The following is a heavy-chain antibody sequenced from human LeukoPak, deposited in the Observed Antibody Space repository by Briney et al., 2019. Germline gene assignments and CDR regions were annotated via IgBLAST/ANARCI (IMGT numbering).Heavy chain of an antibody. V-gene: IGHV3-23*01. CDR2: ITGGGSGI. Sequence: GGSLRLSCAAAGFTFSNYAMSWVRQAPGKGLEWLSVITGGGSGIYYADSMKSPSTISRDNSKNTLYLQINSLMDKDTAVYYCAKWGDYDVLTGYYGSDYWGQGTLVTVSS. D-gene: IGHD3-9*01. CDR3: AKWGDYDVLTGYYGSDY. J-gene: IGHJ4*02. CDR1: GFTFSNYA.